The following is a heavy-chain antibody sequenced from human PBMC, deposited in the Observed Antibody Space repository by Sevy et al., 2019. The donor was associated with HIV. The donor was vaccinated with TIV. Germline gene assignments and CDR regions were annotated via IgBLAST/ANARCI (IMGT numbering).Heavy chain of an antibody. CDR3: AKEVYGGIAAAGTGEFDP. V-gene: IGHV3-9*01. CDR1: GFTFDDYA. J-gene: IGHJ5*02. D-gene: IGHD6-13*01. CDR2: ISWKSGSI. Sequence: GGSLRLSCAASGFTFDDYAMHWVRQAPGKGLEWVSGISWKSGSIGYADSVKGRFTISRDNAKNSLSLQMNSLRADDTALYYCAKEVYGGIAAAGTGEFDPWGQGTLVTVSS.